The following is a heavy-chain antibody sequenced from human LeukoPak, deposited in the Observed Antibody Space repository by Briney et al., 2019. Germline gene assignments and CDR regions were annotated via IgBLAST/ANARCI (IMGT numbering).Heavy chain of an antibody. CDR2: IYHSGST. CDR1: GGSISSGGYY. D-gene: IGHD2-2*01. J-gene: IGHJ2*01. V-gene: IGHV4-30-2*01. Sequence: KPSETLSLTCTVSGGSISSGGYYWSWIRQPPGKGLEWIGYIYHSGSTYYNPSLKSQVTISVDRSKNQFSLKLSSVTAADTAVYYCARLPRPYCSGTSCPPYVDLWGRGTLVTVSS. CDR3: ARLPRPYCSGTSCPPYVDL.